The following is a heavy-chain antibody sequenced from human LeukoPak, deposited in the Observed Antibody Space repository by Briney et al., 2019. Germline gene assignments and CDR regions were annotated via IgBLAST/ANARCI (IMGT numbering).Heavy chain of an antibody. Sequence: GGSLRLSCAASGFNFRGYAMSWVRQAPGKGLEWVSAISGSGGSTYYADSVKGRFTISRDNSKNTLYLQMNSLRAEDTAVYYCAKEEIPAGYVGYWGQGTLVTVSS. CDR2: ISGSGGST. D-gene: IGHD6-19*01. V-gene: IGHV3-23*01. CDR1: GFNFRGYA. CDR3: AKEEIPAGYVGY. J-gene: IGHJ4*02.